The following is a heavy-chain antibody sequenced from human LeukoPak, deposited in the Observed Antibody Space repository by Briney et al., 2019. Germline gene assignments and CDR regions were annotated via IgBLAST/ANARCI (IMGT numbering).Heavy chain of an antibody. Sequence: ASVKVSCKASGYTFTSYGISWVRQAPGQGLEWMGWISAYNGNTNYAQKPQGRVTMTTDTSTSTAYMELRSLRSDDTAVYYCARVGLLYFRAGMDVWGQGTTVTVSS. CDR3: ARVGLLYFRAGMDV. CDR2: ISAYNGNT. CDR1: GYTFTSYG. V-gene: IGHV1-18*01. J-gene: IGHJ6*02. D-gene: IGHD2-8*01.